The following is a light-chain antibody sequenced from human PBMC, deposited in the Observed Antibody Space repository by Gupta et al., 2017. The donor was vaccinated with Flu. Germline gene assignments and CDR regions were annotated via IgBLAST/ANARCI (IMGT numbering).Light chain of an antibody. J-gene: IGKJ2*02. CDR1: QSVSSY. V-gene: IGKV3-11*01. Sequence: EIVLTQSPATLSLSPGERATLSCRASQSVSSYFAWYQQKPGHAPRLLIYDASNRATGIPARFSGSGSRTVFTLTISSLEPEDFAVYYWQQRSNWPRTFGQGTKLEIK. CDR3: QQRSNWPRT. CDR2: DAS.